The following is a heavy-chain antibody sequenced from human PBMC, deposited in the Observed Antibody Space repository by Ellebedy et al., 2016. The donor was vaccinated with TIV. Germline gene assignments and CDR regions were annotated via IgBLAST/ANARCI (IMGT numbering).Heavy chain of an antibody. D-gene: IGHD3-3*01. CDR1: EFTFKDAW. CDR2: IKNKGDGATT. V-gene: IGHV3-15*01. Sequence: GGSLRLXXVASEFTFKDAWMSWVRRAPGKGLEWVGRIKNKGDGATTDYAAPVKGRFAISREDKKNTLYLQMNNVKTEDTAVYYCTTEFRFLAWGQGTAVTVSS. J-gene: IGHJ5*02. CDR3: TTEFRFLA.